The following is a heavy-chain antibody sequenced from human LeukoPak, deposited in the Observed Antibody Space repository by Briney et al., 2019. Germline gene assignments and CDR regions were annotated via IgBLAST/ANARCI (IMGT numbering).Heavy chain of an antibody. CDR1: GFTFSSYG. V-gene: IGHV3-30*18. Sequence: GGSLRLSCAASGFTFSSYGMHWVRQAPGKGLEWVAVISYDGSNKYYADSVKGRFTISRDNSKNTLYLQMNSLGAEDTAVYYCAKGYSGYDGYFDYWGQGTLVTVSS. D-gene: IGHD5-12*01. CDR3: AKGYSGYDGYFDY. J-gene: IGHJ4*02. CDR2: ISYDGSNK.